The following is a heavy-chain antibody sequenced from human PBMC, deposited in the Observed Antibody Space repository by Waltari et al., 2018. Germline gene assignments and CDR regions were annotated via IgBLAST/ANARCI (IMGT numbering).Heavy chain of an antibody. D-gene: IGHD2-8*01. CDR3: ARSNGGLLDD. CDR1: GASLRGSNW. J-gene: IGHJ4*02. CDR2: FTHSGTT. Sequence: QMQLQESGPGLVRPSETLSLTCTIFGASLRGSNWWTWGRQAPGKGLEWIGEFTHSGTTYSSPSLKSRLSLSVEESKNQIYLKLTSVTAADTGTYYCARSNGGLLDDWGQGTLVTVSS. V-gene: IGHV4-4*02.